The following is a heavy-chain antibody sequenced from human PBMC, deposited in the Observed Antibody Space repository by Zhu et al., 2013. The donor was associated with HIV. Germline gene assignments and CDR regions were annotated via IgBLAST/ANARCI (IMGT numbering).Heavy chain of an antibody. J-gene: IGHJ6*02. CDR3: ARDSRLGELSQSYGMDV. CDR1: GGTFSSYA. Sequence: QVQLVQSGAEVKKPGSSVKVSCKASGGTFSSYAISWVRQAPGQGLEWMGGIIPIFGTANYAQKFQGRVTITADESTSTAYMELSSLRSEDTAVYYCARDSRLGELSQSYGMDVWGQGTTVTVSS. CDR2: IIPIFGTA. D-gene: IGHD3-16*02. V-gene: IGHV1-69*01.